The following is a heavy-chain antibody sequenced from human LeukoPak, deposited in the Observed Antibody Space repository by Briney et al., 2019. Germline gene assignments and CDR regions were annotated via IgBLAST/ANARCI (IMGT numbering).Heavy chain of an antibody. CDR1: GGSFSGYY. V-gene: IGHV4-34*01. J-gene: IGHJ4*02. D-gene: IGHD6-13*01. Sequence: SETLSLTCAVYGGSFSGYYWSWIRQPPGKGLEWIGEINHSGSTNYNPSLKSRVTISIDTSKYQFSLRLSSVTAADTAVYYCARESAAAGIGDYFDYWGQGTLVTVSS. CDR2: INHSGST. CDR3: ARESAAAGIGDYFDY.